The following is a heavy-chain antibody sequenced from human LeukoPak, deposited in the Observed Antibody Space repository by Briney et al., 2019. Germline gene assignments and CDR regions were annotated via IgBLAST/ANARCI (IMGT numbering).Heavy chain of an antibody. V-gene: IGHV4-34*01. D-gene: IGHD5-18*01. CDR2: INHSGST. CDR3: ARGSDTAMVTLPFGY. Sequence: SETLSLTCAVYGGSFSVYYWSWIRQPPGKGLEWIGEINHSGSTNYNPSLKSRVTISVDTSKNQFSLKLSSVTAADTAVYYCARGSDTAMVTLPFGYWGQGTLVTVSS. CDR1: GGSFSVYY. J-gene: IGHJ4*02.